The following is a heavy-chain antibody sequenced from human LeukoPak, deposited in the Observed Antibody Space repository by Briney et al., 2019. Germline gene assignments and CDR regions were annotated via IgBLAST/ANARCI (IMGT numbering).Heavy chain of an antibody. D-gene: IGHD2-15*01. J-gene: IGHJ4*02. CDR3: ARGPRYCSGGSCYDY. V-gene: IGHV4-59*01. CDR1: GGSISSYY. CDR2: IYYSGST. Sequence: TLSLTCTVSGGSISSYYWSWIRQPPGKGLEWIGYIYYSGSTNYNPSLKSRVTISVDTSKNQFSLKLSSVTAADTAVYYCARGPRYCSGGSCYDYWGQGTLVIVSP.